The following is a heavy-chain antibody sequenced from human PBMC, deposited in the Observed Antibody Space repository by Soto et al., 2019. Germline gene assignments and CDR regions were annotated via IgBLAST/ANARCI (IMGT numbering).Heavy chain of an antibody. CDR1: GFTFSSYW. CDR3: AREGRSTSCYTYSEWFDP. CDR2: INSDGSST. V-gene: IGHV3-74*01. Sequence: PGGSLRLSCAASGFTFSSYWMHWVRQAPGKGLVWVSRINSDGSSTSYADSVKGRFTISRDNAKNTRYLQMNSLRAEDTAVYYCAREGRSTSCYTYSEWFDPWGQGTLVTVSS. J-gene: IGHJ5*02. D-gene: IGHD2-2*02.